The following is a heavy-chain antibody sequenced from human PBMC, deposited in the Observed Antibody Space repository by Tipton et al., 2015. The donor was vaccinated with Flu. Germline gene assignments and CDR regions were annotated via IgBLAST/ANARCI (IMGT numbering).Heavy chain of an antibody. CDR2: IIPIFGTA. V-gene: IGHV1-69*12. Sequence: QVQLVQSGAEVKKPGSSVKVSCKASGGTFSSYAISWVRQAPGQGLEWMGGIIPIFGTANYAQKFQGRVTITADESTSTAYMELSSLRSEDPAVHYCASHRGYYDSSGYRGSYYYYGMDVWGQGTTVTVSS. J-gene: IGHJ6*02. CDR3: ASHRGYYDSSGYRGSYYYYGMDV. D-gene: IGHD3-22*01. CDR1: GGTFSSYA.